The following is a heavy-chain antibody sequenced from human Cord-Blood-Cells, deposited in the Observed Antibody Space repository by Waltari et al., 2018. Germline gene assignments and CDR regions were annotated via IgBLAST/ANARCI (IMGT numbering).Heavy chain of an antibody. V-gene: IGHV1-24*01. Sequence: QVQLVQSGAEVKKPGASVKVSCKVSGYTLTELSMHWVRQAPGKGLEWMGGFDPEGGETIYAQKFQGRVTMTEDTSTDTAYMELSSLRSEDTAVYYCAAEYCSGGSCEYYFDYWGQGTLVTVSS. D-gene: IGHD2-15*01. J-gene: IGHJ4*02. CDR1: GYTLTELS. CDR3: AAEYCSGGSCEYYFDY. CDR2: FDPEGGET.